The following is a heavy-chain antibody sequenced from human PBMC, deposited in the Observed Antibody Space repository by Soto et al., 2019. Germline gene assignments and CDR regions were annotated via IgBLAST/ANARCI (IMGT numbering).Heavy chain of an antibody. CDR2: IIPILGIA. D-gene: IGHD2-2*01. CDR1: GGTFSSYT. CDR3: ARDPKGYCSSTSCYASWFDP. V-gene: IGHV1-69*04. Sequence: ASVKVSCKASGGTFSSYTISWVRQAPGQGLEWMGRIIPILGIANYAQKFQGRVTITADKSTSTAYMELSSLRSEDTAVYYCARDPKGYCSSTSCYASWFDPWGQGTLVTVSS. J-gene: IGHJ5*02.